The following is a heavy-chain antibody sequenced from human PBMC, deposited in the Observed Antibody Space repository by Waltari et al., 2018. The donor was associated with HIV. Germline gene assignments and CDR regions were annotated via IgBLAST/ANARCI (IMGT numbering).Heavy chain of an antibody. CDR1: GFPVSRVY. CDR3: ARDTTVVGTRYFDY. V-gene: IGHV3-53*01. Sequence: EVQLVESGGGLIQPGGSLRLSCAASGFPVSRVYLSWVRQAPGKGLEWVSVIHSSGGTNYADSVKGRFTISRDNSKNTLYLQMNSLGAEDTAVYYCARDTTVVGTRYFDYWGRGTLVTVSS. D-gene: IGHD6-13*01. CDR2: IHSSGGT. J-gene: IGHJ4*02.